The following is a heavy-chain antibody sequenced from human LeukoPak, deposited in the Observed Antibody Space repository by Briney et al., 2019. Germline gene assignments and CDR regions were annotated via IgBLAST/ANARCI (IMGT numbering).Heavy chain of an antibody. Sequence: PSETLSLTCSVSGGSISGAYWSWIRQAPGKGLEWIGYIYYSGSTDYNPSLESRVTISIDTSKNHFSLNLTAVTAADTAIYSCAGTGSGGDWEGRGGWGQGTAGT. CDR1: GGSISGAY. J-gene: IGHJ6*02. CDR3: AGTGSGGDWEGRGG. V-gene: IGHV4-59*01. CDR2: IYYSGST. D-gene: IGHD2-21*02.